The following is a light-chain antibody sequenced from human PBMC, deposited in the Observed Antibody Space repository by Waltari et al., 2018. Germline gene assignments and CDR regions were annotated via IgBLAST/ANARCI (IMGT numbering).Light chain of an antibody. Sequence: DVVMTQSPLSLPVTLGQPASISCRSSQSLVHSDGNTYLNWFQQRPGQSPRHLIYKVSNRDSGVPDRFSGSGSGTDFTLKISRVEAEDVGVYFCMQGTHPMYTFGQGTKLEIK. CDR2: KVS. J-gene: IGKJ2*01. CDR3: MQGTHPMYT. V-gene: IGKV2-30*02. CDR1: QSLVHSDGNTY.